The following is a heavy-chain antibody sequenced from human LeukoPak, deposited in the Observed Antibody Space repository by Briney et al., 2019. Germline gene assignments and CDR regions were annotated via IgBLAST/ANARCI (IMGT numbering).Heavy chain of an antibody. CDR1: GFTFSGSA. V-gene: IGHV3-73*01. CDR2: IRSKANSNAT. D-gene: IGHD2-8*01. Sequence: GGSLRLSCAASGFTFSGSAMHWVRQTSGKGLEWVGRIRSKANSNATAYAASVKGRFTISRDDSKNTSYLQMNSLKTEDTAVYYCTRLMDSALMDVWGKRTTVTVSS. J-gene: IGHJ6*04. CDR3: TRLMDSALMDV.